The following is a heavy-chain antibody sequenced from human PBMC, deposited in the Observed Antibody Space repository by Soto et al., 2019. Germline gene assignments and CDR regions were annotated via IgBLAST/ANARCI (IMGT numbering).Heavy chain of an antibody. CDR2: IYPGDSDT. J-gene: IGHJ6*02. V-gene: IGHV5-51*01. CDR3: ASTYSSSSEYYYYGMDV. CDR1: GYSFTSYW. Sequence: GESLKISCKGSGYSFTSYWIGWVRQMPGKGLEWMGIIYPGDSDTRYSPSFQGQVTISDDKSISTDYLQWSSLKASDTAMYYCASTYSSSSEYYYYGMDVWGQGTTVTVSS. D-gene: IGHD6-6*01.